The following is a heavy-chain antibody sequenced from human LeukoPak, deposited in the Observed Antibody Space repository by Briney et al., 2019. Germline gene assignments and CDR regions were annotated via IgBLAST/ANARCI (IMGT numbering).Heavy chain of an antibody. CDR1: GYTFTSYY. D-gene: IGHD2/OR15-2a*01. J-gene: IGHJ3*02. Sequence: ASVKVSCKASGYTFTSYYMHWVRQAPGQGLEWMGIINPSGGSTSYAQKFQGRVTMTRDMSTSTVYMELSSLRSEDTAVYYCARVYPVGDAFDIWGQGTMVTVSS. V-gene: IGHV1-46*01. CDR2: INPSGGST. CDR3: ARVYPVGDAFDI.